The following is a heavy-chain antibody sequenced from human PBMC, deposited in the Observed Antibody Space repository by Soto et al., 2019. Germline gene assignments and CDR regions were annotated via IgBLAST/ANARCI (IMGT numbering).Heavy chain of an antibody. CDR2: INSDGSRI. CDR3: VRDIR. J-gene: IGHJ4*02. CDR1: GFTFSSQW. Sequence: EVLLVESGGGLVQPGGSLRLSCAASGFTFSSQWMYWVRQSPGKGPVWVSYINSDGSRIAYADSVKGRFTISRDNAKNTLYLQMNSLRVEDTAVYYCVRDIRWGRGTLVTVSS. V-gene: IGHV3-74*03.